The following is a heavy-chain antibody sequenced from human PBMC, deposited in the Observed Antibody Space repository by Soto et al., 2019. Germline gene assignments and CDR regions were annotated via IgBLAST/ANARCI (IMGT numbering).Heavy chain of an antibody. Sequence: GGSLRLSCAASGFTFSSYAMHWVRQAPGKGLEWVAVISYDGSNKYYADSVKGRFTISRDNSKNTLYLQMNSLRAEDTAVYYCARAGGGMAKITGYWGQGTLVTVSS. D-gene: IGHD5-12*01. CDR2: ISYDGSNK. CDR3: ARAGGGMAKITGY. V-gene: IGHV3-30-3*01. J-gene: IGHJ4*02. CDR1: GFTFSSYA.